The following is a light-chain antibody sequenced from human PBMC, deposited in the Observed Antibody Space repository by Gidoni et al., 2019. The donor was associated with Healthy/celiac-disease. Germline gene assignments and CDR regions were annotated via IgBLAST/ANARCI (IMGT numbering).Light chain of an antibody. J-gene: IGKJ4*01. CDR1: QSVNSY. CDR3: QQRSNWLT. CDR2: DAS. V-gene: IGKV3-11*01. Sequence: EIVLTQSPATLSLSPGERATLSCRASQSVNSYLAWYQQKPGQAPRLLIYDASNRATGIPARFRGSGSGTDFTLTISSLEPEDFAVYDCQQRSNWLTFGGGTKVEIK.